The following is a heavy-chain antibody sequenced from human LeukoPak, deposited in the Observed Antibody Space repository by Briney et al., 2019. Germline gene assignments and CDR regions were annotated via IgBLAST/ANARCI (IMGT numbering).Heavy chain of an antibody. CDR3: ARRHAHPLEGDSSQFAFNI. CDR1: GGSISSSSYY. Sequence: PSETLSLTCTVSGGSISSSSYYWGWIRQPPGKGLEWIGSIYYSGSTYYNPSLKSRVTISVDTSKNQFSLKLSSVTAADTAVYSYARRHAHPLEGDSSQFAFNIWGQGTMVTVSS. D-gene: IGHD6-19*01. CDR2: IYYSGST. J-gene: IGHJ3*02. V-gene: IGHV4-39*01.